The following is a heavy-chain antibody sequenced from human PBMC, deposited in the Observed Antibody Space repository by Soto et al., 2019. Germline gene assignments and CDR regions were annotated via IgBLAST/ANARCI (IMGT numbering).Heavy chain of an antibody. Sequence: PGGSLRFSCSASVFTFSSYAMHWVRQAPGKGLEYVSAISSNGGSTYYADSVKGRFTISRDNSKNTLYLQMSSLRAEDTAVYYCVKGRDYDFWSGPFDIWGQGTMVTVS. V-gene: IGHV3-64D*06. J-gene: IGHJ3*02. CDR2: ISSNGGST. CDR3: VKGRDYDFWSGPFDI. CDR1: VFTFSSYA. D-gene: IGHD3-3*01.